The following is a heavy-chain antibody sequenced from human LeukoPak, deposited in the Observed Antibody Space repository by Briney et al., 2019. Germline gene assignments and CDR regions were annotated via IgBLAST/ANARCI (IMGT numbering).Heavy chain of an antibody. Sequence: SETLSLTCIVSGGSIRNYYWNWIRQSPGKGLEWIGFIHYSGSTYYRPTLKSRVTMSVDTSKNQFSLKLTSVPAADTAVYYCARGGDSSGYLNNYYYGMDFWGRGTTVTVSS. D-gene: IGHD5-18*01. V-gene: IGHV4-59*01. CDR3: ARGGDSSGYLNNYYYGMDF. CDR1: GGSIRNYY. J-gene: IGHJ6*02. CDR2: IHYSGST.